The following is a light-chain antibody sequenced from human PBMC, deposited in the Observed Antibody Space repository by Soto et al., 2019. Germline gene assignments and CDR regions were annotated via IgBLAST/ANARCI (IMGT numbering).Light chain of an antibody. CDR1: RNINRK. CDR2: GAS. J-gene: IGKJ4*01. Sequence: EIVMTQSPATLSVSPGERATLSCRASRNINRKLAWYQQKPGQAPRLLISGASTRATGIPARLSGSWSGTEFTITISSLQSEDFAVYYCQQYYDYPPLIFGGGTKVEIK. V-gene: IGKV3-15*01. CDR3: QQYYDYPPLI.